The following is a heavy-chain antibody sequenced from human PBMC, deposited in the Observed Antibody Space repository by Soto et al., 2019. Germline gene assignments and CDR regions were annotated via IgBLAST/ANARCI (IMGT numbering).Heavy chain of an antibody. CDR3: AKAYDFWSGGRFDY. CDR2: ISGSGGST. V-gene: IGHV3-23*01. J-gene: IGHJ4*02. CDR1: GFTFSSYA. D-gene: IGHD3-3*01. Sequence: EVQLLESGGGLVQPGGSLRLSCAASGFTFSSYAMSWVRQAPGKGLEWVSAISGSGGSTYYADSVKGRFTISRDNPKNTLYVQMNSLRAEDTAVYYCAKAYDFWSGGRFDYWGQGTLDTVSS.